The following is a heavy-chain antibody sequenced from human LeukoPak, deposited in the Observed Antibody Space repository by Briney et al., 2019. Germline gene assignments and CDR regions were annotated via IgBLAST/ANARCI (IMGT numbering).Heavy chain of an antibody. V-gene: IGHV4-39*01. J-gene: IGHJ5*02. CDR3: ARHVGFGPLRFLEWLLYGGWFDP. D-gene: IGHD3-3*01. Sequence: SETLSLTCTVSGGSISSGGYYWGWIRQPPGKGLEWIGSIYYSGSTYYNPSLKSRVTISVDTSKNQFSLKLSSVTAADTAVYYCARHVGFGPLRFLEWLLYGGWFDPWGQGTLVTVSS. CDR2: IYYSGST. CDR1: GGSISSGGYY.